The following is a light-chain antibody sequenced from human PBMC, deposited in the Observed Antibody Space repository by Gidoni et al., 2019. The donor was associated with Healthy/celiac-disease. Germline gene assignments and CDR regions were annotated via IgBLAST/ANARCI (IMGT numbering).Light chain of an antibody. CDR1: KLGDKY. CDR2: QDS. V-gene: IGLV3-1*01. CDR3: QAWDSSTVV. Sequence: SYALTQPPSVSVPPGQTASITCSGDKLGDKYACWYQQKPGQPPVLVIYQDSKRPSGIPERFSGSNPGNTATLTISGTQAMDEADYYCQAWDSSTVVFGGGTKLTVL. J-gene: IGLJ2*01.